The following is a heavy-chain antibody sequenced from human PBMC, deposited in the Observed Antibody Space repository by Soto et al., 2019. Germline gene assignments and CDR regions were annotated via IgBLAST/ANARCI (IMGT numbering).Heavy chain of an antibody. CDR2: LNAGNGNT. Sequence: QVQLVQSGAEVKKPGASVKVSCKASGYTFTSYAMHWVRQAPGQRLEWMGWLNAGNGNTKYSQKFQGRVTISRDTSASTAYMELSSLRSEDTAVYYCARDSSGVDLPHFDYWGQGTLVTVSS. D-gene: IGHD6-19*01. CDR3: ARDSSGVDLPHFDY. V-gene: IGHV1-3*01. CDR1: GYTFTSYA. J-gene: IGHJ4*02.